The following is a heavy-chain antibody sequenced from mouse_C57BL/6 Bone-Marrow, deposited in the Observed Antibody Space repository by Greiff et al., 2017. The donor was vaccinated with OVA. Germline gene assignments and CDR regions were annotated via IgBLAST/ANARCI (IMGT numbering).Heavy chain of an antibody. V-gene: IGHV5-12*01. Sequence: VQGVESGGGLVQPGGSLKLSCAASGFTFSDFYMYWIRQTPEKRLEWVAYISNGGGSNYYPDTVKGRFTISRDNAKTTLYLQMSRLKSEDTAMYYCARLDAMDYWGQGTSVTVSS. CDR1: GFTFSDFY. J-gene: IGHJ4*01. CDR2: ISNGGGSN. CDR3: ARLDAMDY.